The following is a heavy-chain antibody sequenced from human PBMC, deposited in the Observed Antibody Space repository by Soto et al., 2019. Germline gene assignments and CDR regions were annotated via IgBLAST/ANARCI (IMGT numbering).Heavy chain of an antibody. J-gene: IGHJ6*04. D-gene: IGHD3-10*01. CDR3: ARHGFGSLHGLVDV. Sequence: QVKLQESGPGLVKPSETLSLTCTVSGGSIPNYYCSWFRQPPGKGLAWIVYIRYAGYSVYNLSLNRRVTMSMDTSKTQFSLMLESVTVTDTAVYYCARHGFGSLHGLVDVWGKGTTVIVSS. CDR1: GGSIPNYY. V-gene: IGHV4-59*08. CDR2: IRYAGYS.